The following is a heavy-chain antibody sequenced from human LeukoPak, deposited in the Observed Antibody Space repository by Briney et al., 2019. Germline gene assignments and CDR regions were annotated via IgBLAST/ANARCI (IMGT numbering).Heavy chain of an antibody. V-gene: IGHV4-30-2*01. D-gene: IGHD2-15*01. CDR2: IYHSGST. Sequence: SQTLSLTCAVSGGSISSGGYSWGWIRQPPGKGLEWIGYIYHSGSTYYNPSLKSRVTISVDRSKNQFSLKLSSVTAADAAVYYCATLGSGYCSGGSCSDYWGQGTLVTVSS. J-gene: IGHJ4*02. CDR1: GGSISSGGYS. CDR3: ATLGSGYCSGGSCSDY.